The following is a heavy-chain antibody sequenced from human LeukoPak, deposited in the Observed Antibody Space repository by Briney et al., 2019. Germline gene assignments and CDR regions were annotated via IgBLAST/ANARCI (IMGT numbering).Heavy chain of an antibody. CDR2: IYYSGST. CDR1: GRSISSYY. CDR3: ARGRDAFDM. J-gene: IGHJ3*02. Sequence: ETLSLPCTVSGRSISSYYWSWLRQPPGKGLEWVGYIYYSGSTNYNPSLKSRVTISVDTSKNQFSLKLSSVTAADTAVYYCARGRDAFDMWGQGTMVTVSS. V-gene: IGHV4-59*01.